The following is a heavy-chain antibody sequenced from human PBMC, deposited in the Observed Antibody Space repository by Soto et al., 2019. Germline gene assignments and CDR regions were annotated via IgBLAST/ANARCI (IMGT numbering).Heavy chain of an antibody. CDR1: GGSFSGYY. CDR3: ARGIAMQVAVPSGAPDKYYFDS. D-gene: IGHD2-2*01. J-gene: IGHJ4*01. V-gene: IGHV4-34*01. CDR2: INHSGST. Sequence: SETLSLTCAVYGGSFSGYYWTWIRQPPGKGLEWIGEINHSGSTSYNPSLKSRVTISVDTSKNQFSLKMKSVTAADTAVYHCARGIAMQVAVPSGAPDKYYFDSWGPGTLVVVSS.